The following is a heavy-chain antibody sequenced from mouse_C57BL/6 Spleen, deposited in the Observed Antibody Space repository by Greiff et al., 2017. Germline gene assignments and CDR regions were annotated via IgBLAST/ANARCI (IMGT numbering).Heavy chain of an antibody. Sequence: EVQRVESGGGLVKPGGSLKLSCAASGFTFSDYGMHWVRQAPEKGLEWVAYISSGSSTIYYADTVKGRFTISRDNAKNTLFLQMTSLRSEDTAMYYCAKDYGSSYFLFDYWGQGTTLTVSS. CDR2: ISSGSSTI. D-gene: IGHD1-1*01. V-gene: IGHV5-17*01. J-gene: IGHJ2*01. CDR1: GFTFSDYG. CDR3: AKDYGSSYFLFDY.